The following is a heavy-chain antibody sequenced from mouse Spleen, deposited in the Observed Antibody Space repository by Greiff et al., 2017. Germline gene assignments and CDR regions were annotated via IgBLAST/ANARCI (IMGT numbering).Heavy chain of an antibody. J-gene: IGHJ1*01. Sequence: VHVKQSGPELVKPGASVKIPCKASGYTFTDYNMDWVKQSHGKSLEWIGDINPNNGGTIYNQKFKGKATLTVDKSSSTAYMELRSLTSEDTAVYYCARFCGNYWYFDVWGAGTTVTVSS. CDR2: INPNNGGT. V-gene: IGHV1-18*01. CDR3: ARFCGNYWYFDV. D-gene: IGHD1-1*02. CDR1: GYTFTDYN.